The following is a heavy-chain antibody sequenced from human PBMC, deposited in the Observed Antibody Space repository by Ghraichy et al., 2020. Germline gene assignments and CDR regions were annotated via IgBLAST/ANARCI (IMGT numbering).Heavy chain of an antibody. V-gene: IGHV3-30-3*01. CDR3: ARDAHGYHYYFDY. D-gene: IGHD5-18*01. J-gene: IGHJ4*02. Sequence: GGSLRLSCAASGFTFSVYAIYWVRQAPGKGLEWVSLISDDGNHKSYADSVRGRFTISRDNSENTLYLQMNSLRAEDTAVYYCARDAHGYHYYFDYWGQGTLVTVSS. CDR1: GFTFSVYA. CDR2: ISDDGNHK.